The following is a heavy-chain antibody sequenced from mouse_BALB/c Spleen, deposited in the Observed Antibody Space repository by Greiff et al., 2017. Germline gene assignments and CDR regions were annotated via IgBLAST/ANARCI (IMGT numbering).Heavy chain of an antibody. CDR1: GFTFSSFG. CDR3: ARVYYYGSSYVDFDY. D-gene: IGHD1-1*01. V-gene: IGHV5-17*02. J-gene: IGHJ2*01. CDR2: ISSGSSTI. Sequence: EVKLVESGGGLVQPGGSRKLSCAASGFTFSSFGMHWVRQAPEKGLEWVAYISSGSSTIYYADTVKGRFTISRDNPKNTLFLQMTSLRSEDTAMYYCARVYYYGSSYVDFDYWGQGTTLTVSS.